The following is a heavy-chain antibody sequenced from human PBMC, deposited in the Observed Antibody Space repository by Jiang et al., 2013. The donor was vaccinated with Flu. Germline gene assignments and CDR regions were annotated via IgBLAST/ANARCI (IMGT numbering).Heavy chain of an antibody. J-gene: IGHJ4*02. Sequence: SGAEVKKPGSSVKVSCQTTGGTFSNFAINWLRQAPGQGLVWMGRIIPALGSVKFSQKFQDRVIITADTSTTTAYMELSSLRSEDTAVYYCAREPYGGYHFDYWAREPWSPSPQ. CDR3: AREPYGGYHFDY. CDR2: IIPALGSV. D-gene: IGHD4-23*01. CDR1: GGTFSNFA. V-gene: IGHV1-69*04.